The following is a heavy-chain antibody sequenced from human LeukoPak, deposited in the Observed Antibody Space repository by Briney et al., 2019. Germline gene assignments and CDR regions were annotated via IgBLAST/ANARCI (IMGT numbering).Heavy chain of an antibody. CDR1: GFTFSDYY. CDR3: ARGYSNYGYAFDI. D-gene: IGHD4-11*01. J-gene: IGHJ3*02. Sequence: GGSLRLSCAASGFTFSDYYMSWIRQAPGKGLEWVSSISSSSSYIYYADSVKGRFTISRDNAKNSLYLQMNSLRVEDTAVYYCARGYSNYGYAFDIWGQGTMVTVSS. V-gene: IGHV3-11*06. CDR2: ISSSSSYI.